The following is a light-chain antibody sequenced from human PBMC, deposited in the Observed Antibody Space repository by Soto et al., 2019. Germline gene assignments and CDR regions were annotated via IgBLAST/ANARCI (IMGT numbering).Light chain of an antibody. CDR1: SSDVGGYNY. V-gene: IGLV2-14*01. CDR2: DVS. J-gene: IGLJ1*01. CDR3: RSYTRSSALI. Sequence: QSALTQPASVYGSPGQSITISCTGTSSDVGGYNYVSWYQQHPGNAPKLMIYDVSNRPSGVSNRFSGSKSGNTASLNFSGLQSEHEAAYYCRSYTRSSALIFGTGTKVRVL.